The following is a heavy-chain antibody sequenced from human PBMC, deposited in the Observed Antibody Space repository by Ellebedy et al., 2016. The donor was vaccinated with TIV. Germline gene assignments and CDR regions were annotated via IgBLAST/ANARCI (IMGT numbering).Heavy chain of an antibody. V-gene: IGHV3-9*01. D-gene: IGHD3-10*01. CDR3: ARGARFDP. CDR2: IAWNGAWI. J-gene: IGHJ5*02. Sequence: SLKISXGASGFDFDENAMHWVRQRPGKGLEWVARIAWNGAWIAYADSVKGRFTISRENAKKSFYLQMNSLRAGDTAVYYCARGARFDPWGQGTLVTVSS. CDR1: GFDFDENA.